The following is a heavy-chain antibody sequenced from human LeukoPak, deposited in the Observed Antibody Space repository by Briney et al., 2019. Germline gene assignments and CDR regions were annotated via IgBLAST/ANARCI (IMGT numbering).Heavy chain of an antibody. CDR3: AREPFRHYYGLGSSRYYYMDV. Sequence: SETLSLTCTVSGGSISSSTYNWGWIRQPPGKGLEWIASIYYTGSTNYNPSLKSRVTISVDTSKNQFSLKLSSVTAADTAVYYCAREPFRHYYGLGSSRYYYMDVWGKGTTVTVSS. CDR2: IYYTGST. V-gene: IGHV4-39*07. J-gene: IGHJ6*03. CDR1: GGSISSSTYN. D-gene: IGHD3-10*01.